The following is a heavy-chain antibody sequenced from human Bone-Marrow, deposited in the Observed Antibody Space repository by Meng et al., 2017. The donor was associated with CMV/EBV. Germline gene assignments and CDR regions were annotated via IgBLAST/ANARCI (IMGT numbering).Heavy chain of an antibody. D-gene: IGHD3-3*01. CDR1: GFTFSSDW. V-gene: IGHV3-7*01. CDR3: VRDYYDFWSDFLNY. J-gene: IGHJ4*02. CDR2: IKQDGTES. Sequence: SGFTFSSDWMSWVRQAPGKGLEWVANIKQDGTESLYVDSVKGRFTISRDNAKNSLSLQMNSLRAEDTAVYYCVRDYYDFWSDFLNYWGQGTLVTVSS.